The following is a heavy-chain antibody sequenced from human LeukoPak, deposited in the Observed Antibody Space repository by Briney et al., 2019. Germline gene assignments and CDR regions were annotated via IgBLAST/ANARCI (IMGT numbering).Heavy chain of an antibody. CDR3: ARAPQFGELYRTRRSYFDY. CDR1: GGSFSGYY. V-gene: IGHV4-34*01. D-gene: IGHD3-10*01. Sequence: SETRSLTCAVYGGSFSGYYWSWIRQPPGKGLEWIGEINHSGSTNYNPSLKSRVTISVDTSKNQFSLKLSSVTAADTAVYYCARAPQFGELYRTRRSYFDYWGQGTLVTVSS. CDR2: INHSGST. J-gene: IGHJ4*02.